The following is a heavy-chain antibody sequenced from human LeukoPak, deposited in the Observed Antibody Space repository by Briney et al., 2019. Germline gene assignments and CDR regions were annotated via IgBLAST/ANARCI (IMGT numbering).Heavy chain of an antibody. D-gene: IGHD1-1*01. CDR2: ISGSGGST. J-gene: IGHJ6*03. CDR1: GFTFSSYA. V-gene: IGHV3-23*01. Sequence: GGSLRLSCAASGFTFSSYAMSWVRQAPGKGLEWVLAISGSGGSTYYADSVKGRFTISRDNSKNALYLQMNSLRAEDTAVYYCAKDLNGRDYYYYMDVWGKGTTVTVSS. CDR3: AKDLNGRDYYYYMDV.